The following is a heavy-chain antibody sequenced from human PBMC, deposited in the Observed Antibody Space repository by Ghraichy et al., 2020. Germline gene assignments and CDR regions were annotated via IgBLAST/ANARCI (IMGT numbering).Heavy chain of an antibody. D-gene: IGHD2-2*01. V-gene: IGHV4-30-4*01. CDR3: ARSQPQLLKFDY. Sequence: SQTLSLTCTVSGGSISSGDYYWSWIRQPPGKGLEWIGYIYYSGSTYYNPSLKSRVTISVDTSKNQFSLKLSSVTAADTAVYYCARSQPQLLKFDYWGQGTLVTVSS. CDR1: GGSISSGDYY. CDR2: IYYSGST. J-gene: IGHJ4*02.